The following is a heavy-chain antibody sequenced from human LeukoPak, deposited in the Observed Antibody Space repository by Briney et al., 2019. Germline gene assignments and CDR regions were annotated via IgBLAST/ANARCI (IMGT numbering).Heavy chain of an antibody. J-gene: IGHJ5*02. CDR1: GYTFTGYN. D-gene: IGHD3-3*01. Sequence: ASVKVSCKASGYTFTGYNMHWVRQAPGQGLEWMGWINPNSGGTNYAQKFQGRVTMTRDTSISTAYMELSRLRSDDTAVYYCARDSTIFGVVIMGGRWFDPWGQGTLVTVSS. CDR2: INPNSGGT. CDR3: ARDSTIFGVVIMGGRWFDP. V-gene: IGHV1-2*02.